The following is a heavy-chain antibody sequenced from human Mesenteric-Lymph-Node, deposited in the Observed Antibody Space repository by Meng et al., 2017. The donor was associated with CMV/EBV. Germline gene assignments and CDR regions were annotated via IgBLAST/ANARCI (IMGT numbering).Heavy chain of an antibody. V-gene: IGHV3-66*02. CDR2: IYSGGST. Sequence: GGSLRLSCAASGFTVSSNYMSWVRQAPGKGLEWVSVIYSGGSTYYADSVKGRFTISRDNSKNTLYLQMNSLRAEDKAVYYCARDRVNRYYYYGMDVWGQGTTVTVSS. D-gene: IGHD1-14*01. J-gene: IGHJ6*02. CDR3: ARDRVNRYYYYGMDV. CDR1: GFTVSSNY.